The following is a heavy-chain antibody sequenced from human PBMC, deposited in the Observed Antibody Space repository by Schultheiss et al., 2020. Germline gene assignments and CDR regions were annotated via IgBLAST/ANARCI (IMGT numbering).Heavy chain of an antibody. V-gene: IGHV1-46*01. J-gene: IGHJ6*02. Sequence: ASVKVSCKASGYTFTGYYMHWVRQAPGQGLEWMGIINPSGGNTGYAQKFQGRVTMTRNTSISTAYMELSSLRSEDTAVYYCARGKYVFREDGMDVWGQGTTVTVSS. D-gene: IGHD1-26*01. CDR1: GYTFTGYY. CDR3: ARGKYVFREDGMDV. CDR2: INPSGGNT.